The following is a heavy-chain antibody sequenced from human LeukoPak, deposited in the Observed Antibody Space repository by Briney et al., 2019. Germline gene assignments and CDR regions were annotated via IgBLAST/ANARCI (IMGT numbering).Heavy chain of an antibody. CDR3: AKEALY. CDR1: GFTFSSYA. V-gene: IGHV3-30*04. J-gene: IGHJ4*02. CDR2: ISYDGNNK. Sequence: GGSLRLSCAASGFTFSSYAMHWVRQAPGKGLEWVAVISYDGNNKYYADSVKGRFTISRDNSKNTLYLQMNSLRAEDTAVYYCAKEALYWGQGTLVTVSS.